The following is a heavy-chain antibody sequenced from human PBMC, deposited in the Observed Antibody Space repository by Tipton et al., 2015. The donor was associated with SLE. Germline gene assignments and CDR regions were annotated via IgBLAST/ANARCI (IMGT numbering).Heavy chain of an antibody. D-gene: IGHD3/OR15-3a*01. CDR3: ARAPGLDRDYYYYYYMDV. CDR2: ISSSGRD. J-gene: IGHJ6*03. Sequence: TLSLTCIVSGGSISSFHWGWIRQPPGKGLEWIGSISSSGRDYYNPSLRSRVTISGDTSKNQFSLNLRSVTAADTAVYYCARAPGLDRDYYYYYYMDVWGKGTTVTVSS. V-gene: IGHV4-39*07. CDR1: GGSISSFH.